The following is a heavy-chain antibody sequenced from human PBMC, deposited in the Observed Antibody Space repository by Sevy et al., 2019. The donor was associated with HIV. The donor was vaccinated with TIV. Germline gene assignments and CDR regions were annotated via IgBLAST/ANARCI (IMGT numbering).Heavy chain of an antibody. CDR1: GFTFSNAW. Sequence: GGSLRLSCAASGFTFSNAWMSWVRQAPGKGLEWVGRIKSKTDGGTTDYAAPVKGRFTISRDDSKNTLYLQMNSLKTEDTAVYYCTTHSSAWYRDYFDYWGQGTLVTVSS. CDR3: TTHSSAWYRDYFDY. J-gene: IGHJ4*02. V-gene: IGHV3-15*01. D-gene: IGHD6-19*01. CDR2: IKSKTDGGTT.